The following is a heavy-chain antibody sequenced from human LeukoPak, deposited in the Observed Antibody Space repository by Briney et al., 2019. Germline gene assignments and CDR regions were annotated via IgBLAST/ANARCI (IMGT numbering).Heavy chain of an antibody. CDR3: ARDCWDYGSGSYCGIDY. Sequence: PGGSLRRSCAASGFTFSSYSMNWVRQAPGKGLEWVSSISSSSSYIYYADSVKGRFTISRDNAKNSLYLQMNSLRAEDTTVYYCARDCWDYGSGSYCGIDYWGQGTLVTVSS. J-gene: IGHJ4*02. D-gene: IGHD3-10*01. V-gene: IGHV3-21*03. CDR2: ISSSSSYI. CDR1: GFTFSSYS.